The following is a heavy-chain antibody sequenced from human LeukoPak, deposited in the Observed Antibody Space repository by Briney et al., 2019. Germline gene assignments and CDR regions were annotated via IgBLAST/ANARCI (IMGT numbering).Heavy chain of an antibody. V-gene: IGHV3-33*06. CDR3: AKEGDQFRGYLDA. CDR2: IWHDGSVE. Sequence: PGGSLRLSCTASGFMFSRLGTQWVRQAPGEGLEWVAMIWHDGSVEEYADSVKGRFTISRDNSQNTLYLQMNSLRDDDTAVYYCAKEGDQFRGYLDAWGKGTTVTVSS. D-gene: IGHD3-16*01. J-gene: IGHJ6*03. CDR1: GFMFSRLG.